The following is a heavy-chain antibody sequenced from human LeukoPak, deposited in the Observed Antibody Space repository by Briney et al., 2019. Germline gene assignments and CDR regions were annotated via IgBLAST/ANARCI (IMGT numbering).Heavy chain of an antibody. Sequence: SETLSLTCTVSGGSISSSSYYWGWIRQPPGKGLECMGSLYHSGNTNYNPSLKGRVTISVDTSKNQFSLKLSSVTAADTGVYYCARVRSYGWSDLAYFDYWGRGTLVIVSS. J-gene: IGHJ4*02. CDR1: GGSISSSSYY. D-gene: IGHD5-18*01. V-gene: IGHV4-61*05. CDR2: LYHSGNT. CDR3: ARVRSYGWSDLAYFDY.